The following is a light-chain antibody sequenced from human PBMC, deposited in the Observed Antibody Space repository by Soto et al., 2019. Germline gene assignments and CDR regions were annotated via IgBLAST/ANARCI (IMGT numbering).Light chain of an antibody. J-gene: IGLJ1*01. CDR2: YDS. CDR1: NIGDKR. Sequence: SYELTQPPSVSVAPEKTATITWGGNNIGDKRVHWYRQKPGQAPVLLISYDSDRPSGIPERFSGSNSGNTATLTISRVEAGDEADYYCQVWDIMTDNYVFGGGTKLTVL. V-gene: IGLV3-21*04. CDR3: QVWDIMTDNYV.